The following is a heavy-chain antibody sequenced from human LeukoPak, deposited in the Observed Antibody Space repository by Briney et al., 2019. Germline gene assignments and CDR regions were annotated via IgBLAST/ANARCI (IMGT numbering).Heavy chain of an antibody. CDR3: AKGPKQLLVGSRGYYFDY. Sequence: ASVKVSCKTSGHTFTGYYMYWVRQAPGRGLEWMGWINPKSGGTNHAQKFQGRVTMTIDTTISTAYMELNSLRAEDTAVYYCAKGPKQLLVGSRGYYFDYWGQGTLVTVSS. CDR2: INPKSGGT. J-gene: IGHJ4*02. V-gene: IGHV1-2*02. CDR1: GHTFTGYY. D-gene: IGHD6-13*01.